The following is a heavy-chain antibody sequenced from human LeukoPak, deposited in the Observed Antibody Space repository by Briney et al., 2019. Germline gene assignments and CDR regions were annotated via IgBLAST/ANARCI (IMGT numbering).Heavy chain of an antibody. V-gene: IGHV4-39*01. J-gene: IGHJ6*03. Sequence: SETLSLTCSVSGGSISSSSYYWVWIRQPPGKGLEWIGSIYYSGSTYYNPSLKSRVTISVDMSKNQFSLNLNSVTAADTAVYYCAGHPYYYYYMDVWGKGTTVTVSS. CDR2: IYYSGST. CDR3: AGHPYYYYYMDV. CDR1: GGSISSSSYY.